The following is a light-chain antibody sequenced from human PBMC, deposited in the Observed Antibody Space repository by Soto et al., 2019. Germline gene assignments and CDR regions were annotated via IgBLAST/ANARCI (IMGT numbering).Light chain of an antibody. J-gene: IGLJ3*02. CDR2: DVS. Sequence: QSALTQPRSVSGSPGQSVTISCTGTSSDVGGYNFVSWCQHHPGKAPKLMIYDVSLRPSGVPDRFSGSKSGNTASLTISGLQAEDEADYYCAVWDSSLSGGGVFGGGTKLTVL. CDR1: SSDVGGYNF. V-gene: IGLV2-11*01. CDR3: AVWDSSLSGGGV.